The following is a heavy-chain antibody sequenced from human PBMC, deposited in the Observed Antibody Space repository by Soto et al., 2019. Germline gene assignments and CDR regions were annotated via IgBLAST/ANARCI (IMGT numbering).Heavy chain of an antibody. CDR2: SSNSGTYT. D-gene: IGHD3-10*02. V-gene: IGHV3-11*06. J-gene: IGHJ4*02. CDR3: ARSGDNYHVLDY. Sequence: PGGSLRLSCAASGFTVSDYYMSWIRQAPGKGLEWLSYSSNSGTYTRYADSVKGRFSISRDNDKNSLYLQIESLRGEDTATYYCARSGDNYHVLDYSGQGT. CDR1: GFTVSDYY.